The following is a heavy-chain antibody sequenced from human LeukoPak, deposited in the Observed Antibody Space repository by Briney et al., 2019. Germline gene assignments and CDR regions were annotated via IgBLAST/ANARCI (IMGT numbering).Heavy chain of an antibody. CDR1: GYTLTELS. CDR2: FDPEDGET. CDR3: ATVKYDYVWGSYRRYYFDY. Sequence: ASVKVSCKVSGYTLTELSMHWVRQAPGKGLEWMGGFDPEDGETIYAQKFQGRVTMTEDTSTDTAYMELSSLRSEDTAVYYCATVKYDYVWGSYRRYYFDYWGQGTLVTVSS. V-gene: IGHV1-24*01. D-gene: IGHD3-16*02. J-gene: IGHJ4*02.